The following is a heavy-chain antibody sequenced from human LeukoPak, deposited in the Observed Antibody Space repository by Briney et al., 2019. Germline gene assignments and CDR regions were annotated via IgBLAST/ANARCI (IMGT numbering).Heavy chain of an antibody. CDR3: ARDITVTSYFDY. V-gene: IGHV1-69*06. D-gene: IGHD4-17*01. CDR1: GGTFSSYA. J-gene: IGHJ4*02. Sequence: SVKVSCKASGGTFSSYAISWVRQAPGQGLEWMGGIIPIFGTANYAQKFQGRVTITGDKSTSTAYMELSRLRSDDTAVYYCARDITVTSYFDYWGQGTLVTVSS. CDR2: IIPIFGTA.